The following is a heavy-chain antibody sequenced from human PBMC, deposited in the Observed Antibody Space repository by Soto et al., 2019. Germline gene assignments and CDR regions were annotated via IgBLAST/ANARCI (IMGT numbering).Heavy chain of an antibody. V-gene: IGHV4-39*01. CDR2: IYYSGRA. Sequence: QLQLHESGPGLVKPSETLSLTCTVSSGSISSSNFYWGWIRQSPGKGLEWIGNIYYSGRAYYNPSLKSRLTISVDTSKDQFSLRLSSVTAADTAIYSCARWQYYLDNRAAFDIWGQGTKVTVSS. D-gene: IGHD3-10*01. CDR3: ARWQYYLDNRAAFDI. CDR1: SGSISSSNFY. J-gene: IGHJ3*02.